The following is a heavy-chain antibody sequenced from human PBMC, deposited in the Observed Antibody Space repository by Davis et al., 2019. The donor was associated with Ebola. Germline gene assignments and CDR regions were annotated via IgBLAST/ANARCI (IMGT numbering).Heavy chain of an antibody. CDR1: GGSISSSSYY. V-gene: IGHV4-61*05. CDR2: IYYSGST. CDR3: ARGGYSYGLVWFDP. D-gene: IGHD5-18*01. J-gene: IGHJ5*02. Sequence: SETLSLTCTVSGGSISSSSYYWTWIRQPPGKGLEWIAYIYYSGSTNYNPSLKSRVTISVDTSKNQFSLKLSSVTAADTAVYYCARGGYSYGLVWFDPWGQGTLVTVSS.